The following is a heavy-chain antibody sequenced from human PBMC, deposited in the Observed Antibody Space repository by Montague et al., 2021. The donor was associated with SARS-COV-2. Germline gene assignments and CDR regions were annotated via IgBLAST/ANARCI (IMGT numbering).Heavy chain of an antibody. J-gene: IGHJ4*02. Sequence: SETLSLTCTVSGGSISGSSYYWGWIRQPPGKGPEWIGSIYYSGTTFYNPSLRSRVTMSVDTSNNQLSLRLTSVTAADTAVYYCARVCPSAWRQLDCWGQGILVTVSS. V-gene: IGHV4-39*07. CDR1: GGSISGSSYY. CDR2: IYYSGTT. CDR3: ARVCPSAWRQLDC. D-gene: IGHD6-19*01.